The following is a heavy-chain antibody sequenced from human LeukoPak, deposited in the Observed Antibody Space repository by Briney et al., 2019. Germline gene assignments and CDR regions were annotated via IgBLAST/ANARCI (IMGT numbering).Heavy chain of an antibody. Sequence: GSLRLSCAASGFTFSSYSMNWVRQAPGKGLEWVSSISRNSSYIYYADSVKGRFTIPRDNAKNSLYLQMNSLRAEDTAVYYCARDYYDSSGYYLGWFDPWGQGTLVTVSS. CDR1: GFTFSSYS. J-gene: IGHJ5*02. CDR2: ISRNSSYI. V-gene: IGHV3-21*01. CDR3: ARDYYDSSGYYLGWFDP. D-gene: IGHD3-22*01.